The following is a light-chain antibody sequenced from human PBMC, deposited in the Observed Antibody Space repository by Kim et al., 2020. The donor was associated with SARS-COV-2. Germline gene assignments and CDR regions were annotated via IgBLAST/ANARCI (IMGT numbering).Light chain of an antibody. J-gene: IGKJ1*01. Sequence: EILMTQSPAPLSVSPGQRATLSCRASQSVSTNLAWYQQKPGQTPRLLIYGASTRATGIPARFSGSGSGTEFTLTISSLQSEDFAVYYCQQYNNWPPWTFGQGTKVDIK. CDR1: QSVSTN. CDR3: QQYNNWPPWT. V-gene: IGKV3-15*01. CDR2: GAS.